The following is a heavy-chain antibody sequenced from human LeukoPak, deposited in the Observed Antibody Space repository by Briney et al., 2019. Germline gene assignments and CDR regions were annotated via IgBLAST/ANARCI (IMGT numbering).Heavy chain of an antibody. D-gene: IGHD3-10*01. J-gene: IGHJ4*02. V-gene: IGHV4-4*02. CDR1: GGSISSSNW. CDR2: IYHSGST. Sequence: PSETLSLTCAVSGGSISSSNWWSWVRQPPGKGLEWIGEIYHSGSTNYNPSLKSRVTISVDKSKNQFSLKLSSVTAADTAVYYCARASVLFGGYYFDYWGQGTLATVSS. CDR3: ARASVLFGGYYFDY.